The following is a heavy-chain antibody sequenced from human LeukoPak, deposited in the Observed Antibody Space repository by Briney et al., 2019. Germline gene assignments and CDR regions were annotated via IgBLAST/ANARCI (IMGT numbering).Heavy chain of an antibody. J-gene: IGHJ4*02. CDR3: ARDSSLGE. CDR1: GFTFSSCA. V-gene: IGHV3-30-3*01. D-gene: IGHD3-10*01. Sequence: GGSLRLSCAASGFTFSSCAMHWVRQAPGKGLEWVAVISYDGSNKYYADSVRGRFTISRDNSKNTLYLQMNSLRAEDTAVYYCARDSSLGEWGQGTLVTVSS. CDR2: ISYDGSNK.